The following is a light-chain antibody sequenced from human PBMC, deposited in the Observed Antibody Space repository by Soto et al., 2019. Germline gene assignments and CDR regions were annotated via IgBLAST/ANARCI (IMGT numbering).Light chain of an antibody. CDR2: GAF. CDR1: QSVSSK. V-gene: IGKV3-15*01. Sequence: EIVMTQSPPTLSVSPEERITLSCRASQSVSSKLAWYQHRPGQAPRLLIYGAFTRATGVPARFSGSGSGTEFTLTITSLQPEDFAVYYCQQYHTWPPLTFGGGTKVEIK. CDR3: QQYHTWPPLT. J-gene: IGKJ4*01.